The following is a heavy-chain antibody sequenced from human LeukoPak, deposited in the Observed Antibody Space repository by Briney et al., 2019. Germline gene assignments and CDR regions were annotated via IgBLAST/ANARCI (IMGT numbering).Heavy chain of an antibody. CDR3: ARTTEGYCRGRSCYFYYYYMDV. Sequence: PSETLSLTCAVYGGSFSGYYWSWIRQPPGKGLEWIGYIYYSGSTNYNPSLKSRVTISVDTSKNQFSLKLRSVTAADTAVYYCARTTEGYCRGRSCYFYYYYMDVWGKGTTVTISS. J-gene: IGHJ6*03. CDR1: GGSFSGYY. D-gene: IGHD2-15*01. V-gene: IGHV4-59*01. CDR2: IYYSGST.